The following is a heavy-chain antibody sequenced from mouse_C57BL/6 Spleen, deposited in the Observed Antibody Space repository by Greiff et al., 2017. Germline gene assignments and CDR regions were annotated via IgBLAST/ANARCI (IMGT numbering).Heavy chain of an antibody. CDR1: GYSFTGYY. D-gene: IGHD3-2*02. CDR3: ARDSSATY. Sequence: VQLQQSGPELVKPGASVKISCKASGYSFTGYYMNWVKQSPEKSLEWIGEINPSTGGTTYNQKFKAKATLTVDKSSSTAYMQLKSLTSEASAVYYCARDSSATYWGQGTTLTVSS. V-gene: IGHV1-42*01. CDR2: INPSTGGT. J-gene: IGHJ2*01.